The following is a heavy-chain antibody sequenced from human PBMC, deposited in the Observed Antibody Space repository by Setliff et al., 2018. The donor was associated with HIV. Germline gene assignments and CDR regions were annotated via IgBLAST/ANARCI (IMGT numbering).Heavy chain of an antibody. Sequence: GGSLRLSCAASGFSFSNYGMHWVRQAPGKGLEWVANIKQDGSEKYYIDSVKGRFTISRDNAKNSLYLQMNSLRAEDTAVYYCARALQGSRRDPDYWGQGTLVTVSS. CDR1: GFSFSNYG. J-gene: IGHJ4*02. V-gene: IGHV3-7*03. CDR2: IKQDGSEK. D-gene: IGHD3-10*01. CDR3: ARALQGSRRDPDY.